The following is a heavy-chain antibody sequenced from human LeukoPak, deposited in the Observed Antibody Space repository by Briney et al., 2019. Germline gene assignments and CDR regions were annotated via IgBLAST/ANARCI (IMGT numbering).Heavy chain of an antibody. CDR2: ISYSGST. J-gene: IGHJ4*02. V-gene: IGHV4-39*07. CDR1: GGSISSGSYY. Sequence: KPSETLSLTCTVSGGSISSGSYYWGWIRQPPGKGLEWIGSISYSGSTYYNPSLKSRVTISVDTSKHQFSLRLTSVTAADTAVYYCARGAYDSGSYQYFFDYWGQGTLVTVSS. D-gene: IGHD3-10*01. CDR3: ARGAYDSGSYQYFFDY.